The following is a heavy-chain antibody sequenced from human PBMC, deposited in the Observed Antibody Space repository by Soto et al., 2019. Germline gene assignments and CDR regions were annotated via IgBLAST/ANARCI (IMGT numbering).Heavy chain of an antibody. D-gene: IGHD1-26*01. Sequence: KFQGRVTITRDTSASTAYMELSSLRSEDTAVYYCARVSNGGELLHFDYWGQGTLVTVSS. J-gene: IGHJ4*02. V-gene: IGHV1-3*01. CDR3: ARVSNGGELLHFDY.